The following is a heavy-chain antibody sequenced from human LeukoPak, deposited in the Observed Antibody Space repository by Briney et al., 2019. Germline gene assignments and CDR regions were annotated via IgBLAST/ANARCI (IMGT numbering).Heavy chain of an antibody. CDR1: GVTFSSYG. V-gene: IGHV3-23*01. J-gene: IGHJ5*02. D-gene: IGHD3-22*01. Sequence: PGGSLRLSCAASGVTFSSYGMHWGCHAPGEGREWVSAISGSGGSTYYADSVKGRFTISRDNSKNTLYLQMNSLRAEDTAAYYCAKDSSDYDSSWFDPWGQGTLVTVSS. CDR2: ISGSGGST. CDR3: AKDSSDYDSSWFDP.